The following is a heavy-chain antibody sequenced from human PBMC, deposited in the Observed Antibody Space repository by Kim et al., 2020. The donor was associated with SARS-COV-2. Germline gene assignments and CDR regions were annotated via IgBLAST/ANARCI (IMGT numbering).Heavy chain of an antibody. CDR2: INHSGST. Sequence: SETLSLTCAVYGGSFSGYYWSWIRQPPGKGLEWIGEINHSGSTNYNPSLKSRVTISVDTSKNQFSLKLSSVTAADTAVYYCARGGFSGYEVDPWGQGTLV. V-gene: IGHV4-34*01. CDR3: ARGGFSGYEVDP. CDR1: GGSFSGYY. J-gene: IGHJ5*02. D-gene: IGHD5-12*01.